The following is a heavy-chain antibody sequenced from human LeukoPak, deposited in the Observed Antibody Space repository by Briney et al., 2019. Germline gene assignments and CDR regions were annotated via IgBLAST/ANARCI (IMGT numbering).Heavy chain of an antibody. V-gene: IGHV3-21*01. CDR3: ARGRFGEFLPFDY. Sequence: GGSLRLSCAASGFTFSSYSMNWVRQAPGKGLEWVSSISSSSYIYYADSVKGRFTISRDNAKNSQYLQMNSLRAEGTAVYYCARGRFGEFLPFDYWGQGTLVTVSS. CDR1: GFTFSSYS. J-gene: IGHJ4*02. D-gene: IGHD3-10*01. CDR2: ISSSSYI.